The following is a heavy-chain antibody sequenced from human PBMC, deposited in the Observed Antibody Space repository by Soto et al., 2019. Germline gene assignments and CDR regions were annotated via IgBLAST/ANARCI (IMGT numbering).Heavy chain of an antibody. J-gene: IGHJ4*02. CDR1: GFTFSSYA. CDR3: AKFDILTGYGFYYFDY. V-gene: IGHV3-23*01. D-gene: IGHD3-9*01. CDR2: ISGSGGST. Sequence: GGSLRLSCAASGFTFSSYAMSWVRQAPGKGLEWVSAISGSGGSTYYADSVKGRFTISRDNSKNTLYLQMNSLRAEDTAVYYCAKFDILTGYGFYYFDYWGQGTLVTVSS.